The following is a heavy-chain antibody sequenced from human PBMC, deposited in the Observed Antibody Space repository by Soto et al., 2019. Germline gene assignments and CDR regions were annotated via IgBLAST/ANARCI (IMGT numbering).Heavy chain of an antibody. J-gene: IGHJ4*02. CDR3: ASTAPPTSLSSWYEDY. D-gene: IGHD6-13*01. Sequence: GGSLKLSRAASGFPLRSYAMQWGRPAPGKGLEWVAVISYDGSNKYYAGSVKGRFTISRDNSKNTLYLQMNSLRAEDTAVYYCASTAPPTSLSSWYEDYWGQGTLVTVSS. CDR2: ISYDGSNK. V-gene: IGHV3-30-3*01. CDR1: GFPLRSYA.